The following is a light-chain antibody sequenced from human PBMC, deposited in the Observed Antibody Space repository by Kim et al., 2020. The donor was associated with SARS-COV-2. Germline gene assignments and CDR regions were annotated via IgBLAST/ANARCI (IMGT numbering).Light chain of an antibody. Sequence: DIQMTQSPSTLSASVGDRVTITCRASQSISSWLAWYQQKPGKAPKLLIYKASSLESGVPSRFSGSGSETEFTLTISSLQPDDFATYYCHQYGGYSWTFGQGTKVDIK. CDR1: QSISSW. CDR3: HQYGGYSWT. J-gene: IGKJ1*01. CDR2: KAS. V-gene: IGKV1-5*03.